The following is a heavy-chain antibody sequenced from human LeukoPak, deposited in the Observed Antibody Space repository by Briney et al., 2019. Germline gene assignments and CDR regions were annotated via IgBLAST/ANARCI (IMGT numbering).Heavy chain of an antibody. CDR3: ARAIAVAGTGDYYYCMDV. Sequence: ASVKVSCKASGYTFTSYDINWVRQATGQGLEWMGLMNPNSGNTGYAQKFQGRVTITRNTSISTAYMELSSLRSEDTAVYYCARAIAVAGTGDYYYCMDVWGKGTTVTVSS. CDR1: GYTFTSYD. D-gene: IGHD6-19*01. CDR2: MNPNSGNT. J-gene: IGHJ6*03. V-gene: IGHV1-8*03.